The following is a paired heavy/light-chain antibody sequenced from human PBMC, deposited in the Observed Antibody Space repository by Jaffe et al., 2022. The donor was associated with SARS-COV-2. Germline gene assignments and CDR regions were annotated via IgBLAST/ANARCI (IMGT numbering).Light chain of an antibody. CDR1: QGISDY. CDR2: GAS. CDR3: QQYDSYPIT. V-gene: IGKV1-16*01. Sequence: DIQMTQSPSSLSASVGGRVTITCRASQGISDYLAWFQQKPGKAPKSLIYGASSLQSGVPSRFSGSGSGTEFTLTISSLQPEDFAIYYCQQYDSYPITFGQGTRLEVK. J-gene: IGKJ5*01.
Heavy chain of an antibody. CDR1: GFTFTDYA. CDR2: ITGKVYGGTA. CDR3: AKSLDTLTGYAAPPLFDQ. Sequence: EVQLVESGGGLVRPGRSLTLSCIVSGFTFTDYAMSWFRQAPGKRLEWVGCITGKVYGGTAEYAASVKGRFTISRDDSSGIAYLQMNSLRTGDTAVYFCAKSLDTLTGYAAPPLFDQWGQGTQVTVSS. J-gene: IGHJ4*02. D-gene: IGHD3-9*01. V-gene: IGHV3-49*05.